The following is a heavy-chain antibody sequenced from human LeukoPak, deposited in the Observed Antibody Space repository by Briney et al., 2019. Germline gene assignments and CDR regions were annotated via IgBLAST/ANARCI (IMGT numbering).Heavy chain of an antibody. Sequence: NPSETLSLTCTVSGGSISSSSYYWGWIRQPPGKGLECIGSIYYSGSTYYNPSLKSRVTISVDTSKNQFSLKLSFVTAADTAVYYCARIEYSSSCDYWGQGTLVTVSS. J-gene: IGHJ4*02. CDR1: GGSISSSSYY. V-gene: IGHV4-39*07. CDR3: ARIEYSSSCDY. D-gene: IGHD6-6*01. CDR2: IYYSGST.